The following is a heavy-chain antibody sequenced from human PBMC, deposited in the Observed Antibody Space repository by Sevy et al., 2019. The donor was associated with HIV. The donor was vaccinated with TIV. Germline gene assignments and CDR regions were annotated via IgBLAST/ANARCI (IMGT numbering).Heavy chain of an antibody. V-gene: IGHV3-49*04. J-gene: IGHJ4*02. CDR3: TRDHGLGLRSTFYLDS. Sequence: GGSLRLSCTGSGFTFGDYAMSWVRQAPGKGLEWVGFIRNKAYGGAPDYAASVKGRFTISRDDSKSIAYLQMNSLKTEYTAMYYCTRDHGLGLRSTFYLDSWGQGTLVTVSS. CDR1: GFTFGDYA. D-gene: IGHD2-2*01. CDR2: IRNKAYGGAP.